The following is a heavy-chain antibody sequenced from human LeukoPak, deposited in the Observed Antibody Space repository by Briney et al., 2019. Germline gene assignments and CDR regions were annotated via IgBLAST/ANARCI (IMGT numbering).Heavy chain of an antibody. CDR1: GYTFTSYG. J-gene: IGHJ6*04. Sequence: GASVKVSCKASGYTFTSYGISWVRQAPGQGLEWMGWVSAYNGSTNYAQKLQGRVTMTTDTSTSTAYMELRSLRSDDTAVHYCARDPPPLLWFGELSPYYYGMDVWGKGTTVTVSS. V-gene: IGHV1-18*04. CDR2: VSAYNGST. D-gene: IGHD3-10*01. CDR3: ARDPPPLLWFGELSPYYYGMDV.